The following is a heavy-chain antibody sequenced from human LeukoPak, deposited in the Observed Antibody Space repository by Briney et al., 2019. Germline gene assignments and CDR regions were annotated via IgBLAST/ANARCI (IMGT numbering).Heavy chain of an antibody. J-gene: IGHJ4*02. CDR2: IYYSGST. V-gene: IGHV4-59*01. Sequence: SGPTLVNPAETLSLTCTVSGGSISSYYWSWIRQPPGKGLEWIGYIYYSGSTNYNPSLRSRVTISVDTSKNQFSLKLSSVTAADTAVYYCARSGVGPPVTEPFDYWGQGTLVIVFS. D-gene: IGHD3-10*01. CDR1: GGSISSYY. CDR3: ARSGVGPPVTEPFDY.